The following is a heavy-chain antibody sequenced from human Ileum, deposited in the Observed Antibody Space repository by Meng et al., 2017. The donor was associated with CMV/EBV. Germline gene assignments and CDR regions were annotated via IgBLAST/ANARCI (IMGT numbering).Heavy chain of an antibody. CDR1: GGSIISGSYY. V-gene: IGHV4-61*02. D-gene: IGHD6-13*01. CDR3: ARDGAHLAAFDY. CDR2: IYTSGST. J-gene: IGHJ4*02. Sequence: QVQQQESCPGLVSPSQTLSLTCTVSGGSIISGSYYWNWIRQPAGKGLEWIGRIYTSGSTNYNPSLKSRVTISIDTSKNQFSLKLSSVTAADTAVYYCARDGAHLAAFDYWGRGTLVTVSS.